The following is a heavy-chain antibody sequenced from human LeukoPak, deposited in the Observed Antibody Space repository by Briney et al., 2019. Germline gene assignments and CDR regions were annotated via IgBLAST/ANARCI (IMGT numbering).Heavy chain of an antibody. CDR1: GFTFSSYA. V-gene: IGHV3-23*01. CDR3: TKDSKIVGATFRSYHYMDV. D-gene: IGHD1-26*01. Sequence: GGSLRLSCAASGFTFSSYAMSWVRQAPGKGLEWVSAIRGSGDRTHYADSVKGRFTISRDNSKNTLYLQMNSLRAEDTAVYYCTKDSKIVGATFRSYHYMDVWGKGTAVTVSS. J-gene: IGHJ6*03. CDR2: IRGSGDRT.